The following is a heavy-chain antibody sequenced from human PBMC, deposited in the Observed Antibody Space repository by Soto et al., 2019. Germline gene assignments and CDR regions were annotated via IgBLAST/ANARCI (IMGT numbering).Heavy chain of an antibody. D-gene: IGHD6-13*01. CDR3: ARDLAAGEH. CDR1: GYTFKHYY. Sequence: QVQLVQSGAEVKKPGASVKVSCRTSGYTFKHYYIHWVRQAPGQVLEWLGIINPASASTNYAQEFQDRVTLTMHTSTTTVYMELSGLRAEDTAIFYCARDLAAGEHWGQGTLVTVSS. CDR2: INPASAST. V-gene: IGHV1-46*02. J-gene: IGHJ4*02.